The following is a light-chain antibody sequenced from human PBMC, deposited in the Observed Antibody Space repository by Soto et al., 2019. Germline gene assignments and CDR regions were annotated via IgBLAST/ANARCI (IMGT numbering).Light chain of an antibody. CDR2: GNS. Sequence: QSVLTQPPSVSGAPGQRVTISCTGSSSNIGAGYDVHWYLHLPGTAPKLLIFGNSHRPSGVPDRFSASKSGTSASLAITRLQAEDEADYYCQSYDNTLSGVVFGGGTKVTVL. CDR1: SSNIGAGYD. J-gene: IGLJ2*01. CDR3: QSYDNTLSGVV. V-gene: IGLV1-40*01.